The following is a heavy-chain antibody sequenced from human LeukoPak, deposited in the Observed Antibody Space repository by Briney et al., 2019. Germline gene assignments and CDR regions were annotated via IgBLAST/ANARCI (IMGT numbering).Heavy chain of an antibody. Sequence: PSETLSLTCAVYGGSFSGYYWSWIRQPPGKGLEWIGYMHYTGTTNYNPSLKSRVTITGDTSKNQFSLKLRSVTAADTAVYYCARGPYSYDSSGAFDIWGQGTMVTVSS. CDR3: ARGPYSYDSSGAFDI. CDR2: MHYTGTT. CDR1: GGSFSGYY. D-gene: IGHD3-22*01. V-gene: IGHV4-59*12. J-gene: IGHJ3*02.